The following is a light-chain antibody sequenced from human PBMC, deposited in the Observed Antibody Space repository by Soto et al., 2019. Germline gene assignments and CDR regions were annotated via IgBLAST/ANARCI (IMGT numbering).Light chain of an antibody. CDR2: DAS. Sequence: PGERAPLYCKASESVSDNLAWFQQKRGQAPTLLFSDASTRATGIPSRFSGSGAGTDFTLTISSLQSEDFAIYFCLQYNNWPPTFGQGTKVDIK. V-gene: IGKV3-15*01. J-gene: IGKJ1*01. CDR3: LQYNNWPPT. CDR1: ESVSDN.